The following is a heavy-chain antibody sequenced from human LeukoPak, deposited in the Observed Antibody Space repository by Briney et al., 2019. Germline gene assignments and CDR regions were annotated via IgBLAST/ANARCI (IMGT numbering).Heavy chain of an antibody. J-gene: IGHJ5*02. CDR2: ISSSSSYI. Sequence: GGSLRLSCAASGFTFSSYSMNWVRQAPGKGLEGVSSISSSSSYIYYADSVKGRFTISRDNAKKSLYLQMNSLRAEDTAVYYCARTYYYDSSGYREDWFDPWGQGTLVTVSS. D-gene: IGHD3-22*01. V-gene: IGHV3-21*01. CDR1: GFTFSSYS. CDR3: ARTYYYDSSGYREDWFDP.